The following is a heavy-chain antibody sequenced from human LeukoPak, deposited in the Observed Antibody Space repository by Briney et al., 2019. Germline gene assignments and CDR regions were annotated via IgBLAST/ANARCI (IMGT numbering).Heavy chain of an antibody. Sequence: PGGSLRLSCAASGFTFSDYYMSWIRQAPGKGLEWVSYISSSSSYTNYADSVKGRFTISRDNAKNSLYLQMNSLRAEDTAVYYCARGSYGDPTRFDPWGQGTLVTLSS. CDR2: ISSSSSYT. J-gene: IGHJ5*02. D-gene: IGHD4-17*01. CDR3: ARGSYGDPTRFDP. V-gene: IGHV3-11*05. CDR1: GFTFSDYY.